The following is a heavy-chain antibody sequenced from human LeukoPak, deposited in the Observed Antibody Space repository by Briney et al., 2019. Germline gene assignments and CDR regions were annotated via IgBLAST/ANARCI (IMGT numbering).Heavy chain of an antibody. J-gene: IGHJ3*02. CDR3: SKSDDDFGDHFDVSDI. CDR2: ISPYNGNT. CDR1: GYTFTSYG. Sequence: ASVKLSCKASGYTFTSYGISWVRQAPGQGLEWMGWISPYNGNTHYAQKLRGRVTITADTSTTTAYMDLRSMRSDDTAVYYCSKSDDDFGDHFDVSDIWGQGAMVTVSS. D-gene: IGHD4-17*01. V-gene: IGHV1-18*01.